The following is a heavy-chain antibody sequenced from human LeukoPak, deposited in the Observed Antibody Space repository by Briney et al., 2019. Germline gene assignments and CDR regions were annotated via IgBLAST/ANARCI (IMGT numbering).Heavy chain of an antibody. CDR3: ARTQLVRYFDL. CDR1: GGSISSYY. J-gene: IGHJ2*01. Sequence: SETLSLTCTVSGGSISSYYWSWIRQPPGKGLEWIGYIYYSGSTNYNPSLKSRVTISVDTSKNQFSLKLSSVTAADTAVYYCARTQLVRYFDLWGRGTLVTVSS. CDR2: IYYSGST. D-gene: IGHD6-13*01. V-gene: IGHV4-59*01.